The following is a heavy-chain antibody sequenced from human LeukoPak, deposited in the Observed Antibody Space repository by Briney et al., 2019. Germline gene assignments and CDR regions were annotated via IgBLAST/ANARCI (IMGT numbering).Heavy chain of an antibody. CDR3: ARDPHYGDFRRHYFYMDV. V-gene: IGHV1-2*02. CDR2: INPNSGGT. J-gene: IGHJ6*03. D-gene: IGHD4-17*01. Sequence: ASVKVSCKASGYTFTGYYIHWVRQAPGQGLEWMGWINPNSGGTIYAQKFQGRVTMTRDTSISTAYMELSRLRSDDTAVYYCARDPHYGDFRRHYFYMDVWGKGTTVTVSS. CDR1: GYTFTGYY.